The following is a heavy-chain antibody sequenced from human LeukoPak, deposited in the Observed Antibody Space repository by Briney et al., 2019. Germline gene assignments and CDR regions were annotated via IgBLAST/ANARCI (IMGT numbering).Heavy chain of an antibody. D-gene: IGHD6-19*01. CDR1: GFTFSSYA. CDR2: ISGSGGST. J-gene: IGHJ4*02. CDR3: AKDRRFRGSGWCFDY. Sequence: PGGSLRLSCAASGFTFSSYATSWVRQAPGKGLEWVSAISGSGGSTYYADSVKGRFTISRDNSKNTLYLQMNSLRAEDTAVYYCAKDRRFRGSGWCFDYWGQGTLVTVSS. V-gene: IGHV3-23*01.